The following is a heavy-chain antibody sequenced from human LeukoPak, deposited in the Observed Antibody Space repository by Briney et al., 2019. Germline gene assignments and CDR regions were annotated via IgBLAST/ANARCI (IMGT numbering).Heavy chain of an antibody. CDR3: ARSCSGGSCYSGKDYYYGMDV. V-gene: IGHV1-3*01. J-gene: IGHJ6*02. D-gene: IGHD2-15*01. CDR2: INAGNGNT. CDR1: GYTFSDYA. Sequence: ASVKVSCKASGYTFSDYAMHWVRQAPGQRLEWMGWINAGNGNTKYSQKFQGRVTITRDTSASTAYMELSSLRSEDTAVYYCARSCSGGSCYSGKDYYYGMDVWGQGTTVTVSS.